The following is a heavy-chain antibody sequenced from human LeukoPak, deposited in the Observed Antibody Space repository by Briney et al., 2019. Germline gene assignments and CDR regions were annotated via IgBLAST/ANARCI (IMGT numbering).Heavy chain of an antibody. CDR1: GGSIRNYY. D-gene: IGHD3-3*01. CDR3: ARVRFLEWYFDY. CDR2: IYYSGSI. Sequence: PSETLSLTCTVSGGSIRNYYWSWIRQPPGKGLEWIGYIYYSGSIRYNPSLKSRVTISEDTSKNQFSLKLSSVTAADTAVYYCARVRFLEWYFDYWGQGTLVTVSS. J-gene: IGHJ4*02. V-gene: IGHV4-59*12.